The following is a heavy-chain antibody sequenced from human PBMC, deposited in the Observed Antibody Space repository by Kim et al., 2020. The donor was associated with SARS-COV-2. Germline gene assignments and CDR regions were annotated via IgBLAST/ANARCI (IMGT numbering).Heavy chain of an antibody. V-gene: IGHV5-51*01. D-gene: IGHD2-2*01. CDR3: ARRCSTTSCLFDY. Sequence: RYSPPFQGQVTISADKAINTAYLQWNSLRASDTAMYYCARRCSTTSCLFDYWGQGTLVTVSA. J-gene: IGHJ4*02.